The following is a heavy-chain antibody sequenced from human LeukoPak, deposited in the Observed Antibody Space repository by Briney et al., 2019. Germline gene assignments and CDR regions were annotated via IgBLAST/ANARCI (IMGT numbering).Heavy chain of an antibody. CDR1: GFTFSTYV. D-gene: IGHD1-1*01. J-gene: IGHJ6*02. V-gene: IGHV3-23*01. CDR2: ISGSGGST. Sequence: GGSLRLSCAASGFTFSTYVMSWVRQAPGKGLEWVSAISGSGGSTYYADSVKGRFAISRDNSKNTLYLQMNSLGVEDTAVYYCARDGGSSTKEPTGGYYYYGMDVWGQGTTVTVSS. CDR3: ARDGGSSTKEPTGGYYYYGMDV.